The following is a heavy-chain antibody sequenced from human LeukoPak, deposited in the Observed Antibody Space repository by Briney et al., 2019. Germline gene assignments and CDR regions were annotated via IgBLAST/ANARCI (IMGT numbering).Heavy chain of an antibody. CDR2: IYTSGNT. Sequence: SETLSLTCTVSGVSNSNYYWSWIRQPAGKGLEWIGRIYTSGNTNYNPSLKSRVTMSVDTSKNQFFLNLSSVTAADTAVYYCARWVPGTTWYDYWGQGTLVTVSS. CDR3: ARWVPGTTWYDY. J-gene: IGHJ4*02. CDR1: GVSNSNYY. D-gene: IGHD2-15*01. V-gene: IGHV4-4*07.